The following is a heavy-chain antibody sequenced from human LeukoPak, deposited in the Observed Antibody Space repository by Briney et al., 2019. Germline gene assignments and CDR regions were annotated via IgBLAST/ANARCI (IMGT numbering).Heavy chain of an antibody. V-gene: IGHV4-39*07. CDR2: IYYSGST. CDR3: ARSYGSGSYSINYYYYYYMDV. Sequence: SETLSLTCTVSGGSISSSSYYWGWIRQPPGKGLEWIGSIYYSGSTYYNPSLKSRVTISVDTSKNQFSLKLSSVTAADTAVYYCARSYGSGSYSINYYYYYYMDVWGKGTTVTVSS. D-gene: IGHD3-10*01. CDR1: GGSISSSSYY. J-gene: IGHJ6*03.